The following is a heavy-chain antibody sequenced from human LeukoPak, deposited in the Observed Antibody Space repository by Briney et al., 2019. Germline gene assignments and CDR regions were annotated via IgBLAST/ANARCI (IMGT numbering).Heavy chain of an antibody. J-gene: IGHJ4*02. CDR3: ARDYGDSRFDY. V-gene: IGHV4-4*07. D-gene: IGHD4-17*01. CDR1: GGSIRSYY. Sequence: SETLSLTCTVSGGSIRSYYWSWIRQHAGKGLEWIGRIYTSGSANYNPSLKSRVTMSVDTSKNQFSLKVSSVTAADTAVYYCARDYGDSRFDYWGQGTLVTVSS. CDR2: IYTSGSA.